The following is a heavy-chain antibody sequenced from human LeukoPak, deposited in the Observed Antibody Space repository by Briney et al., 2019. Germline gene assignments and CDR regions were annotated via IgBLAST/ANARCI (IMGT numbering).Heavy chain of an antibody. Sequence: ASVKVSCKASGGTFSNYAISWLRQAPGQGLEWVGGFIPMFASTTVDYAQKFRGRVTITADESTSTAYLEVSSLRSEDTAVYYCARDLEEVIITVHAFDVWGPGTMVTVSS. CDR2: FIPMFASTTV. J-gene: IGHJ3*01. V-gene: IGHV1-69*13. CDR3: ARDLEEVIITVHAFDV. CDR1: GGTFSNYA. D-gene: IGHD3-22*01.